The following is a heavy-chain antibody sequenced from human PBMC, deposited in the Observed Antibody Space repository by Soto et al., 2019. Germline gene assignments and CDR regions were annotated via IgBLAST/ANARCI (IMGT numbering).Heavy chain of an antibody. V-gene: IGHV3-30*18. J-gene: IGHJ4*02. CDR2: ISYDGSNK. CDR3: AKDQAPTYYDILTGYTFDY. Sequence: GGSLRLSCAASGFTFSSYGMHWVRQAPGKGLEWVAVISYDGSNKYYADSVKGRFTISRDNSKNTLYLQMNSLRAEDTAVYYCAKDQAPTYYDILTGYTFDYWGQGTLVTVSS. CDR1: GFTFSSYG. D-gene: IGHD3-9*01.